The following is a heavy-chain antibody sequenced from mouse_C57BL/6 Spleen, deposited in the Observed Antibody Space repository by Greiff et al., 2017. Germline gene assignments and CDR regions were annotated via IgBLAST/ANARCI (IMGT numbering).Heavy chain of an antibody. CDR1: GYAFSSSW. D-gene: IGHD2-5*01. J-gene: IGHJ2*01. CDR2: IYPGDGDT. Sequence: QVQLKQSGPELVKPGASVKISCKASGYAFSSSWMNWVKQRPGKGLEWIGRIYPGDGDTNYNGKFKGKATLTADKSSSTAYLQLSSLTSEDSAVSFCERSDYNNYGGVFDYWGQGTTLTVSS. V-gene: IGHV1-82*01. CDR3: ERSDYNNYGGVFDY.